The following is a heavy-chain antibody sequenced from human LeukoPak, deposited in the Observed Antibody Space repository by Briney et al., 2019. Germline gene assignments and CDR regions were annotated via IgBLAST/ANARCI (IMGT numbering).Heavy chain of an antibody. D-gene: IGHD3-22*01. V-gene: IGHV4-4*07. CDR2: IHASGST. Sequence: SETLSLTCTVSDGSMNSYYWNWIRQPAGKGLEWIGRIHASGSTNYNPSLKSRVIMSLDTSKKQFSLKLSSVSAADTAVYCCARPVGGYYDGRGAFEIWGQGTMVTVSS. J-gene: IGHJ3*02. CDR1: DGSMNSYY. CDR3: ARPVGGYYDGRGAFEI.